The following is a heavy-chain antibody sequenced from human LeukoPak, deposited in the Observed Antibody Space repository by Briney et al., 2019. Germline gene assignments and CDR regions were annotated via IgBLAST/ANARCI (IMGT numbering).Heavy chain of an antibody. D-gene: IGHD6-6*01. CDR2: LSGSGGST. CDR3: AKVSEQLVSTYYFDY. V-gene: IGHV3-23*01. CDR1: GFTFSSYA. J-gene: IGHJ4*02. Sequence: GGSLRLSCAASGFTFSSYAMSWVRQAPGKGLDWVSALSGSGGSTYYADSVKGRFTISRDNSKNTLYLQMNSLRAEDTAVYYCAKVSEQLVSTYYFDYWGQGTLVTVSS.